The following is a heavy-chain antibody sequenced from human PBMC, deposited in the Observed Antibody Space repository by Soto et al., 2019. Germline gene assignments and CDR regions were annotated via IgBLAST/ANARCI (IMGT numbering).Heavy chain of an antibody. Sequence: QVQLVQSGAEVKKPGSSVKVSCKASGGTFSSYTISWVRQAPGQGLEWMGRIIPILGIANYAQKFQGRVTITADKSTSTAYMELSSLRSEDTAVYYCARDRSCSGGSGYPFDYWGQGTLVTVSS. J-gene: IGHJ4*02. CDR3: ARDRSCSGGSGYPFDY. V-gene: IGHV1-69*08. D-gene: IGHD2-15*01. CDR2: IIPILGIA. CDR1: GGTFSSYT.